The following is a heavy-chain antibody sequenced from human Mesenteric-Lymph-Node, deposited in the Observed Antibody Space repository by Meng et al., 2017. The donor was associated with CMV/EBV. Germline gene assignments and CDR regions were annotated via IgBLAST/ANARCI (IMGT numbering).Heavy chain of an antibody. CDR2: ISESGDST. CDR1: GFTFSSYA. CDR3: AKRPLLGPYCTNGVCWNDY. D-gene: IGHD2-8*01. V-gene: IGHV3-23*01. Sequence: GGSLRLSCAASGFTFSSYAMSWVRQAPGKGLEWVSAISESGDSTYYADSVKGRFTISRDNSKNTLSLQMDSLRAGDTAVYYCAKRPLLGPYCTNGVCWNDYWGQGTLVTVSS. J-gene: IGHJ4*02.